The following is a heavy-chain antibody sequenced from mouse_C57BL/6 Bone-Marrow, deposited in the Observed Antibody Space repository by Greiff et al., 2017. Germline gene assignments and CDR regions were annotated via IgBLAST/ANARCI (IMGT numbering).Heavy chain of an antibody. V-gene: IGHV1-69*01. CDR1: GYTFTSYW. J-gene: IGHJ3*01. D-gene: IGHD1-1*01. CDR2: IDPSGSYT. CDR3: ARGVTTVESWFAY. Sequence: VQLQQPGAELVMPGASVKLSCKASGYTFTSYWMHWVKQRPGQGLEWIGEIDPSGSYTNYNQKFKGKSTLTVDKSSSTAYMQLSSLTSEDSAVYYCARGVTTVESWFAYWGQGTLVTVSA.